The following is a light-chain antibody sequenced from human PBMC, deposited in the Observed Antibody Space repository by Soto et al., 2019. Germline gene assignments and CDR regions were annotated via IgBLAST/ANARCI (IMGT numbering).Light chain of an antibody. CDR1: AGFD. CDR2: GNI. J-gene: IGLJ1*01. Sequence: AGFDVHWYQQLPGTAPKLLIYGNINRPSGVPDRFSGSKSGTSASLAITGLQAEDEAEYYCQSYDSNLGGYVFGSGTKVTVL. CDR3: QSYDSNLGGYV. V-gene: IGLV1-40*01.